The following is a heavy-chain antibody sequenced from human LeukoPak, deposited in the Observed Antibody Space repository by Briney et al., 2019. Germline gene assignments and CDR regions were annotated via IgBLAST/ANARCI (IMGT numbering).Heavy chain of an antibody. CDR1: GFTFSSYG. V-gene: IGHV3-30*02. CDR3: AKDPSRRSSWSAFDI. Sequence: GGSLRLSCAASGFTFSSYGMHWVRQAPGKGLEWVAFIRYDGSNKYYADSVKGRFTISRDNSKNTLYLQMNSLRAEDTAVYYCAKDPSRRSSWSAFDIWGQGTMVTVSS. D-gene: IGHD6-13*01. J-gene: IGHJ3*02. CDR2: IRYDGSNK.